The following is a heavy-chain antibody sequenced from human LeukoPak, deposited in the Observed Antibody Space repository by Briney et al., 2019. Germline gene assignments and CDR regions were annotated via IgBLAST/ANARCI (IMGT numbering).Heavy chain of an antibody. Sequence: GGSLRLSCVASGVTFSGYWMHWVCPAPGKGLVWVSRINSDGSSTSYADSVKGRFTISRDNPKNTLYMQMNSLRAEDTAVYYCARGGGVIIRAFDYWGQGTLVTVSS. CDR1: GVTFSGYW. D-gene: IGHD3-10*01. CDR2: INSDGSST. V-gene: IGHV3-74*01. CDR3: ARGGGVIIRAFDY. J-gene: IGHJ4*02.